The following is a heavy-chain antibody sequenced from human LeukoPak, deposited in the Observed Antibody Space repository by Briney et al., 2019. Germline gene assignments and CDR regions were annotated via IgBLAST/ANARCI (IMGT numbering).Heavy chain of an antibody. CDR1: GYTFTDYY. J-gene: IGHJ6*02. D-gene: IGHD6-13*01. V-gene: IGHV1-2*02. Sequence: GASVKVSCKASGYTFTDYYMHWVRQAPGQGLEWMGWINPNSGGTNYAQKFQGRVTMTTDTSISTAYMGVSRLRSDDTAVYYCARVRIGQQLDKYYYYAMDVWGQGTTVTVSS. CDR2: INPNSGGT. CDR3: ARVRIGQQLDKYYYYAMDV.